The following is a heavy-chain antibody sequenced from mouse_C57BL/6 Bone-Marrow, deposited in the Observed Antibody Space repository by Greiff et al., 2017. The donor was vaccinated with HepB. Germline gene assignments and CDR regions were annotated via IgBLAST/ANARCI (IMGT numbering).Heavy chain of an antibody. Sequence: VKLQQPGAELVMPGASVKLSCKASGYTFTSYWMHWVKQRPGQGLEWIGEIDPSDSYTNYNQKFKGKSTLTVDKSSSTAYMQLSSLTSEDSAVYYCAREGLDSSGAWFAYWGQGTRVTVSA. D-gene: IGHD3-2*02. J-gene: IGHJ3*01. CDR2: IDPSDSYT. CDR3: AREGLDSSGAWFAY. CDR1: GYTFTSYW. V-gene: IGHV1-69*01.